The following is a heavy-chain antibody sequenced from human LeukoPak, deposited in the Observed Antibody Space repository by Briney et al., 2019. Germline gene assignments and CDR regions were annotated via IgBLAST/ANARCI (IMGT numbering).Heavy chain of an antibody. CDR1: GGTFISYA. J-gene: IGHJ5*02. D-gene: IGHD3-3*01. CDR2: IIPILGIA. CDR3: ARVYDFWSGYSGFDP. V-gene: IGHV1-69*04. Sequence: ASVKVSCKASGGTFISYAISWVRQAPGQGLEWMGRIIPILGIANYAQKFQGRVTITADKSTSTAYMELSSLRSEDTAVYYCARVYDFWSGYSGFDPWAREPWSPSPQ.